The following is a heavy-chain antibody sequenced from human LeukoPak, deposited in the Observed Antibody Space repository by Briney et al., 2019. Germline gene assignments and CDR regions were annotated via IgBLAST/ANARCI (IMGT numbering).Heavy chain of an antibody. Sequence: GGSMRLSCAASGFMFSSYPMSWVRQAPGKGLEWVSAISGTAENTYYADSVKGRFSISRDNSRNTVHLQMNSLRPEDTAVYYCANQRGGFWGQGTLVTVSS. J-gene: IGHJ4*02. CDR2: ISGTAENT. CDR1: GFMFSSYP. V-gene: IGHV3-23*01. D-gene: IGHD3-10*01. CDR3: ANQRGGF.